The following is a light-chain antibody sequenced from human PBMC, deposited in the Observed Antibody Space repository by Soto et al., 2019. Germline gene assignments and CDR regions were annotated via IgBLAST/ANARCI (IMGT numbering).Light chain of an antibody. J-gene: IGLJ1*01. V-gene: IGLV2-14*03. CDR2: EVS. CDR3: SSYTTSSTVV. CDR1: SSDVGGYNF. Sequence: QSALTQPASVFGSPGQSITISCTGTSSDVGGYNFVSWYQQHPGKAPKLMIYEVSNRPSGVSNRFSGSKSGNTASLTISGLQPGEEADYYCSSYTTSSTVVFGTGTKVTVL.